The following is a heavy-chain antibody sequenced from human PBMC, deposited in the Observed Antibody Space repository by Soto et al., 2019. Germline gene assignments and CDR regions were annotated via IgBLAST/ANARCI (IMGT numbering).Heavy chain of an antibody. CDR2: IWSNGSNK. CDR3: SEWLRAADYTGIDV. D-gene: IGHD5-12*01. J-gene: IGHJ6*02. V-gene: IGHV3-30*02. Sequence: GGSLRLSCAASGFTFSSYAIHWVRQAPGKGLEWVAFIWSNGSNKYYADSVKGRFSISRDNSKNSLYLQMNSLRAEDTAVYYCSEWLRAADYTGIDVWGQGTTVTVYS. CDR1: GFTFSSYA.